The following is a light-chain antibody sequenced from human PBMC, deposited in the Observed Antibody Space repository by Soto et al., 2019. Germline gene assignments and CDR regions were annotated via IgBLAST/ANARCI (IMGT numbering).Light chain of an antibody. CDR3: ISFSSGSTPEV. CDR2: EVS. CDR1: SSDIGDYNY. V-gene: IGLV2-14*01. J-gene: IGLJ1*01. Sequence: QSVLTQPASVSGSPGQSITISCTGTSSDIGDYNYVSWYQQHPGKAPKLIIFEVSYRPSGVSRRFSGSKSGNTASLTISGLQAEDEADYYCISFSSGSTPEVFGTGTKLTVL.